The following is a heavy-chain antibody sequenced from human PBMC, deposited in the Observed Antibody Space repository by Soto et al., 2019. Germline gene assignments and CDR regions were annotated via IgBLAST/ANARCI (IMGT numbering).Heavy chain of an antibody. D-gene: IGHD3-10*01. J-gene: IGHJ4*02. CDR3: ATPTPLRGAMITNINFDF. Sequence: ASVKVSCKASGYTFTSYDIIWVRQASGQGLEWMGWMNPDSGSTGYAQKFQGRVTLTRNTSISTAYMETSSLRSDDTAVYYCATPTPLRGAMITNINFDFWGQGTPVTVSS. CDR2: MNPDSGST. V-gene: IGHV1-8*01. CDR1: GYTFTSYD.